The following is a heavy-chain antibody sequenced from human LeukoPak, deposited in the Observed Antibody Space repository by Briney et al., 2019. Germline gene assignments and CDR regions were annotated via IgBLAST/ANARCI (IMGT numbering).Heavy chain of an antibody. CDR1: GFTFSSYW. J-gene: IGHJ4*02. V-gene: IGHV3-7*03. CDR2: IKQDGSEK. CDR3: AGGKGYFDSQ. D-gene: IGHD3-16*01. Sequence: GGSLRLSCAAFGFTFSSYWMSWVRQAPGRGLEGVANIKQDGSEKYYLDSVKGRFTISRDNAKNSLYLQMNSLRVEDTAVYYCAGGKGYFDSQGGQGALATVSS.